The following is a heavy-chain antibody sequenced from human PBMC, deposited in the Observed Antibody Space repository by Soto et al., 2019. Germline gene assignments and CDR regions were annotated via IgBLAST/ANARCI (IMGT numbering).Heavy chain of an antibody. J-gene: IGHJ4*02. CDR2: ISSSSSTI. CDR3: ARSAYCGADCYSGFDY. Sequence: PGGSLRLSCAASGFTFSTYSMNWVRQTPGKGLEWVSHISSSSSTIFYTDSVKGRFTVSRDNAKNSLYLQMNSLRAEDTAVYYCARSAYCGADCYSGFDYWGQGTLVNVAS. V-gene: IGHV3-48*01. CDR1: GFTFSTYS. D-gene: IGHD2-21*02.